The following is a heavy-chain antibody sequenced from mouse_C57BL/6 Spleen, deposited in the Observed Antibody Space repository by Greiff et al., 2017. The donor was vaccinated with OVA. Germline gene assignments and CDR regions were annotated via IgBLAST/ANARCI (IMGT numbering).Heavy chain of an antibody. CDR3: ARAGDYGGGV. J-gene: IGHJ2*01. D-gene: IGHD2-4*01. V-gene: IGHV1-61*01. Sequence: QVQLQQPGAELVRPGSSVKLSCKASGYTFTSYWMDWVKQRPGQGLEWIGNIYPSDSETHYNQKFKDKATLTVDKSSSTAYMQLSSVTSEDSAVYYCARAGDYGGGVWGQGTTLTVSS. CDR1: GYTFTSYW. CDR2: IYPSDSET.